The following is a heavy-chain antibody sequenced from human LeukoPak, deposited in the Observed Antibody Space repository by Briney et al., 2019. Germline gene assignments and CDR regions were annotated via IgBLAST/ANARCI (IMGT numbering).Heavy chain of an antibody. Sequence: SQTLSLTCAISGDSVSSNSVAWSWIRQSPSRGLEWLGRTYYRSKWYNDYAVSVKSRITINPDTSQNQFSLKLSSVTAADTAVYYCARHRRSGSYPDYWGQGTLVTVSS. CDR1: GDSVSSNSVA. J-gene: IGHJ4*02. CDR2: TYYRSKWYN. CDR3: ARHRRSGSYPDY. D-gene: IGHD3-10*01. V-gene: IGHV6-1*01.